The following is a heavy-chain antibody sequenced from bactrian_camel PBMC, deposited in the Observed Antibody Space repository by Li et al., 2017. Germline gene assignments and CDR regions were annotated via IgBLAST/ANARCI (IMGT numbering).Heavy chain of an antibody. CDR2: IPSDGRGT. CDR3: ARGGYGGGMGY. D-gene: IGHD6*01. V-gene: IGHV3S6*01. CDR1: GFTFSIAN. J-gene: IGHJ6*01. Sequence: HVQLVESGGGWVQPGGSLRLSCVGSGFTFSIANMNWVRQTLGQELEWVSSIPSDGRGTYYADFVQGRFTISRDNAKNTLYLQMNSLKHEDTALYYCARGGYGGGMGYWGQGTQVTVS.